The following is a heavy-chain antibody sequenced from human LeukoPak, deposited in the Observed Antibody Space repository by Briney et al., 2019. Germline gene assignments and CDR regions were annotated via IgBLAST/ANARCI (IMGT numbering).Heavy chain of an antibody. CDR3: ARLYGDYGGDWFDP. CDR1: GYTFTTYD. D-gene: IGHD4-17*01. CDR2: MNPNSGNT. J-gene: IGHJ5*02. Sequence: ASVKVPCKASGYTFTTYDINWVRQATGQGLEWMGWMNPNSGNTNYAHKFQGRVTFTRNTSISTAYMELSSLRSDDTAVYYCARLYGDYGGDWFDPWGQGTLVTVSS. V-gene: IGHV1-8*03.